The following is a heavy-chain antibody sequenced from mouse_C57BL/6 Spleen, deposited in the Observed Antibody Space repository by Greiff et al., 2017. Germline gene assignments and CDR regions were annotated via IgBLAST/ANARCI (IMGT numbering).Heavy chain of an antibody. CDR3: ASEKIYYGNYEAMDY. J-gene: IGHJ4*01. V-gene: IGHV1-75*01. CDR1: GYTFTDYY. Sequence: QVQLKQSGPELVKPGASVKISCKASGYTFTDYYINWVKQRPGQGLEWIGWIFPGSGSTYYNEKFKGKATLTVDKSSSTAYMLLSSLTSEDSAVYFCASEKIYYGNYEAMDYWGQGTSVTVSS. D-gene: IGHD2-1*01. CDR2: IFPGSGST.